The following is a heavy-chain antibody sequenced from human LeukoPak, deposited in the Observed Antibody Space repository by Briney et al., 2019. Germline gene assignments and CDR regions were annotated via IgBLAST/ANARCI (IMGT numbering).Heavy chain of an antibody. CDR2: MKQDGSQK. V-gene: IGHV3-7*05. Sequence: GGSLRLSCTASGFTFSNYWMGWVRQAPGQGLEWVANMKQDGSQKYYGDSVKGRFTISRENAKSSLYLQMNSLRDEDTAIYYCAREGREGYNYPALDYWGQGIAVTVSS. J-gene: IGHJ4*02. D-gene: IGHD5-24*01. CDR3: AREGREGYNYPALDY. CDR1: GFTFSNYW.